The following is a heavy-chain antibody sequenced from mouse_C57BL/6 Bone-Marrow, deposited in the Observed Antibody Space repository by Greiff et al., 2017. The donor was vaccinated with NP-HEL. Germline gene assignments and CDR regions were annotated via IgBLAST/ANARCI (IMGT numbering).Heavy chain of an antibody. CDR3: ARGRTGTTWFAY. V-gene: IGHV1-55*01. CDR2: IYPGSGST. J-gene: IGHJ3*01. Sequence: VKPGASVKMSCKASGYTFTSYWITWVKQRPGQGLEWIGDIYPGSGSTNYNEKFKSKATLTVDTSSSTAYMQLSSLTSEDSAVYYCARGRTGTTWFAYWGQGTLVTVSA. CDR1: GYTFTSYW. D-gene: IGHD4-1*01.